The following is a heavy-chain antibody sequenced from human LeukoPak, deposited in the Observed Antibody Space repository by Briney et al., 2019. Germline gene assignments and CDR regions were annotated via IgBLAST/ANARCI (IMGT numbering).Heavy chain of an antibody. Sequence: PGRSLRLSCAASGFTFSSYGMHWVRQAPGKGLEWVAVISYDGSNKYYADSVKGRFTISRDSSKNTLYLQMNSLRAEDTAVYYCAKDEGSYCDYWGQGTLVTVSS. CDR1: GFTFSSYG. D-gene: IGHD1-26*01. CDR3: AKDEGSYCDY. J-gene: IGHJ4*02. V-gene: IGHV3-30*18. CDR2: ISYDGSNK.